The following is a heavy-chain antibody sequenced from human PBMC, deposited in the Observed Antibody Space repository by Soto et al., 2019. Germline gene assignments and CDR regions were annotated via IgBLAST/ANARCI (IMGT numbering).Heavy chain of an antibody. J-gene: IGHJ4*02. CDR1: GFGFSSYA. D-gene: IGHD6-13*01. V-gene: IGHV3-23*01. CDR3: AKGSADGIPYYFDY. Sequence: EVHLLESGGGLVQPGGSLRLSCAASGFGFSSYAMSWVRQAPGKGLEWVSAVTDGGYSTYYADTVKGRFTISRDDSKGTLFLQMDSLRVDDTAVYYCAKGSADGIPYYFDYWGQGTLVTVSS. CDR2: VTDGGYST.